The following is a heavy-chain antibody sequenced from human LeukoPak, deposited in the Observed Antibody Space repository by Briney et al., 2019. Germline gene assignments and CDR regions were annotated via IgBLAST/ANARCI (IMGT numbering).Heavy chain of an antibody. J-gene: IGHJ5*02. D-gene: IGHD1-14*01. Sequence: PGGSLRLSCAASGFAFGNYEMNGVRQAPGKGLEWLSYISNSGDTVYYADSVKGRFTISRDNAQNSLYLQMNNLRAEDTALYYCAREAGFGDNWFDPWGQGTLVTVSS. V-gene: IGHV3-48*03. CDR2: ISNSGDTV. CDR1: GFAFGNYE. CDR3: AREAGFGDNWFDP.